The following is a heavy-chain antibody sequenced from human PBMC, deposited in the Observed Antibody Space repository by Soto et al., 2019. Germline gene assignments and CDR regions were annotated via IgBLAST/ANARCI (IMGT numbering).Heavy chain of an antibody. CDR2: IIPIFGTA. J-gene: IGHJ6*02. V-gene: IGHV1-69*13. CDR3: AGFLHFDSLTGSESPYYYYYGMDV. Sequence: AASVKVSCKASGGTFSSYAISWVRQAPGQGLEWMGGIIPIFGTANYAQRFQGRVTITADESTSTAYMELSSLRSEDTAVYYCAGFLHFDSLTGSESPYYYYYGMDVWGQGTTVTVSS. CDR1: GGTFSSYA. D-gene: IGHD3-9*01.